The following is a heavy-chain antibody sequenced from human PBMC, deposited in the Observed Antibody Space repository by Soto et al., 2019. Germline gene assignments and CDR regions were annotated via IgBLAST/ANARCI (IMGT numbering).Heavy chain of an antibody. CDR3: ATQNFYSGIDF. Sequence: ASVKVSCKSSGYTFSSYFITWVRQAPGKGLEWVGWISAYNGNINFAQKLQGRVAMTTDTYTSKAYMELRSLRSEDTAVYYCATQNFYSGIDFWGQGTTVTVSS. J-gene: IGHJ6*02. CDR1: GYTFSSYF. V-gene: IGHV1-18*01. CDR2: ISAYNGNI.